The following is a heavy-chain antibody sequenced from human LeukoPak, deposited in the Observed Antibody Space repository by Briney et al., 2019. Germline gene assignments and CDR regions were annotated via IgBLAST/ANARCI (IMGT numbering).Heavy chain of an antibody. V-gene: IGHV4-31*03. CDR3: AVGGTGTKVDY. CDR2: ICDSRNA. J-gene: IGHJ4*02. CDR1: GVSINSGASC. Sequence: SETLSLTCTVSGVSINSGASCWNWIRQHPGEGLEWIGFICDSRNAYYNASLKSRVSISLDTSENQFSLKLSFVTAADTAVYYCAVGGTGTKVDYWGQGILVTVSS. D-gene: IGHD3-10*01.